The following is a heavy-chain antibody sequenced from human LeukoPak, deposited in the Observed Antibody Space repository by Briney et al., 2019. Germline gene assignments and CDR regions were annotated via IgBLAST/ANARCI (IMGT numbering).Heavy chain of an antibody. D-gene: IGHD6-6*01. V-gene: IGHV1-18*01. Sequence: ASVKVACKASVYTFTSYGISWVRQAPGQGLAWMGWISAYNGNTNYAQKPPGSVPMTNARSTSTAYMDLRSLRSDDTAVYYCASAKQLARESPFYYYHGMDVWGQGTTVTVSS. CDR3: ASAKQLARESPFYYYHGMDV. CDR1: VYTFTSYG. CDR2: ISAYNGNT. J-gene: IGHJ6*02.